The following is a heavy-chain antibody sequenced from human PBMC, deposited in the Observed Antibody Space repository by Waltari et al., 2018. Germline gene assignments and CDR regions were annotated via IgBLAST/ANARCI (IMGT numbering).Heavy chain of an antibody. Sequence: EVQLVESGGGLVQPGGSLRLSCAASGFTFSSYWMSWVRQAPGKGLEWVDNIKQDGSEKYYVDSVKGRFTISRDNAKNSLYLQMNSLRAEDTAVYYCARWDISGWPDYWGQGTLVTVSS. V-gene: IGHV3-7*01. D-gene: IGHD6-19*01. CDR3: ARWDISGWPDY. CDR2: IKQDGSEK. CDR1: GFTFSSYW. J-gene: IGHJ4*02.